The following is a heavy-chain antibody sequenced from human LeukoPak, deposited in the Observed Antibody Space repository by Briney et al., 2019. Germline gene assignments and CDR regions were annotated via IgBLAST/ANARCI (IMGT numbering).Heavy chain of an antibody. CDR3: ARGQGSGLLGDLFDP. CDR1: GGSISSGGYS. J-gene: IGHJ5*02. CDR2: IYHSGST. Sequence: SETLSLTCAVSGGSISSGGYSWSWIRQPPGKGLEWIGYIYHSGSTYYNPSLKSRVTISVDRSKNQFSLKLSSVIAADTAVYYCARGQGSGLLGDLFDPWGQGTLVTVSS. V-gene: IGHV4-30-2*01. D-gene: IGHD3-10*01.